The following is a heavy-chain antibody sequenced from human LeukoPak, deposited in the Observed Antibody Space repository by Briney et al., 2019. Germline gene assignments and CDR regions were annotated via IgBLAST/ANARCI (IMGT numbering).Heavy chain of an antibody. Sequence: PSETLSLTCAVYGGSFRGYYWCWIRQPPGKGLEWIGEINHSGSTNYNPSLKSRATISVDTSKNQFSLKLSSVTAADTAVYYCASLLGYCSSISCVDPWGQGTLVTVSS. CDR3: ASLLGYCSSISCVDP. CDR2: INHSGST. D-gene: IGHD2-2*01. V-gene: IGHV4-34*01. J-gene: IGHJ5*02. CDR1: GGSFRGYY.